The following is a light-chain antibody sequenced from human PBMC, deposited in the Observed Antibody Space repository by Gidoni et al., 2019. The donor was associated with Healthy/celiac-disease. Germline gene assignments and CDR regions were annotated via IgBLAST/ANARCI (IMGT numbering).Light chain of an antibody. CDR3: SLYTSSSVYV. Sequence: QSALTQPPSVSGSPGQSVTISCTGTSSDVGSYNRVSWYQQPPGTAPKLMIYEVSNRPSGVPDRFSGSKSGNTASLTISGLQAEDEAGYYCSLYTSSSVYVFGTGTKVTVL. CDR2: EVS. J-gene: IGLJ1*01. V-gene: IGLV2-18*01. CDR1: SSDVGSYNR.